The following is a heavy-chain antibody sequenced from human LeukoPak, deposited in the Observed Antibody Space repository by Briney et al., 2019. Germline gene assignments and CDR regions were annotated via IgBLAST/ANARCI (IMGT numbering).Heavy chain of an antibody. D-gene: IGHD1-26*01. Sequence: PSETLSFTCTVSGGSISSYYWSWIRQPAGKGLEWIGRIYTSGSTNYNPSLKSRVTISVDTSKNQFSLKMSSVTAADTAVYYCAAPSRELYMDAWGKGTTVTISP. CDR1: GGSISSYY. V-gene: IGHV4-4*07. CDR3: AAPSRELYMDA. J-gene: IGHJ6*04. CDR2: IYTSGST.